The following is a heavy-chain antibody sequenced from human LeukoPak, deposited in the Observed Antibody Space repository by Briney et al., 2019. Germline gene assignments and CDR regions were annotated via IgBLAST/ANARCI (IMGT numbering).Heavy chain of an antibody. CDR3: ARESGIAAAGPFDY. CDR2: IYTSGST. CDR1: GGSISSGSYY. D-gene: IGHD6-13*01. Sequence: SETLSLTCTASGGSISSGSYYWSWVRQPAGKGLEWIGRIYTSGSTNYNPSLKSRVTMSVDTSKNQFSLKLSSVTAADTALYYCARESGIAAAGPFDYWGQGTLVTVST. J-gene: IGHJ4*02. V-gene: IGHV4-61*02.